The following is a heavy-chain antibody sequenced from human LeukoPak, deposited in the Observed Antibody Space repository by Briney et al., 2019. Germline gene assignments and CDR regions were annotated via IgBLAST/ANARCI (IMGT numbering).Heavy chain of an antibody. D-gene: IGHD3-3*01. J-gene: IGHJ3*01. CDR3: ARDLGTRFANAFDL. CDR2: IDPNSGGT. V-gene: IGHV1-2*02. Sequence: ASVKVSCKTSGFTFTDYYIQWARQAPGPGLEWVGWIDPNSGGTHYAQKFQGRVTVTRDTSISTAYMELSRLEYDDTAVYYCARDLGTRFANAFDLWGQGTMVTVSS. CDR1: GFTFTDYY.